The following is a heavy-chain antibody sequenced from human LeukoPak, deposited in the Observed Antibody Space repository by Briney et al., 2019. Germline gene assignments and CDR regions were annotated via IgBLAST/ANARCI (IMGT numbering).Heavy chain of an antibody. V-gene: IGHV3-21*01. D-gene: IGHD5-24*01. CDR2: ISSSSSYI. Sequence: PGGSLRLSCAASGFTFSSYWMSWVRQAPGKGLEWVSSISSSSSYIYYADSVKGRFTISRDNAKNSLYLQMNSLRAEDTAVYYCARDQSRDGYPEQLPDYWGQGTLVTVSS. J-gene: IGHJ4*02. CDR3: ARDQSRDGYPEQLPDY. CDR1: GFTFSSYW.